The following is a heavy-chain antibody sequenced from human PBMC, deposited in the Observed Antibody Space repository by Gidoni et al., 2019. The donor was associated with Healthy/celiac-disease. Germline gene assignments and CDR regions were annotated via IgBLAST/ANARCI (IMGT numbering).Heavy chain of an antibody. CDR1: GCSISSCRYY. D-gene: IGHD3-3*01. V-gene: IGHV4-61*02. CDR3: ARAMSSYDFWSGYSEALSGPQYGMDV. CDR2: IYTSGST. Sequence: QVQLQESGPGLVKPSQTLSLTCTVSGCSISSCRYYLRWIRPPAGKGLEWIGRIYTSGSTNYNPSLKSRVTISVDTSKNQFSLKLSSVTAADTAVYYCARAMSSYDFWSGYSEALSGPQYGMDVWGQGTTVTVSS. J-gene: IGHJ6*02.